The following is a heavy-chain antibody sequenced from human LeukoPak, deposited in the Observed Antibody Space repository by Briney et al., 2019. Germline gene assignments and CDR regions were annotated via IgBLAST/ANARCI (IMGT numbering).Heavy chain of an antibody. V-gene: IGHV1-8*01. CDR3: ARGPPESSSSDY. D-gene: IGHD6-13*01. CDR1: AYTFTIDD. Sequence: ASVTVSFTCSAYTFTIDDINWVRQAPGQGLEWMGWMSPDSGNTGYTQEFQGRVTMTRKTSISTAYMELSRLRSEDTAVYYCARGPPESSSSDYWGQGTLVTVSS. J-gene: IGHJ4*02. CDR2: MSPDSGNT.